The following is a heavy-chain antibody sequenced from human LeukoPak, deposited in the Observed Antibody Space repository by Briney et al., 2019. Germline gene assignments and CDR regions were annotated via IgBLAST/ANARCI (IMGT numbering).Heavy chain of an antibody. D-gene: IGHD3-9*01. CDR1: GGSISSYY. CDR2: IYTSGST. Sequence: SETLSLTCTVSGGSISSYYWSWIRQPAGKGLEWIGRIYTSGSTNYNASLKSRVSMSVDTSKNQFSLKLSSVTAADTAVYYCASTLIPNILTGYYSFDYWGQGTLVTVSS. V-gene: IGHV4-4*07. J-gene: IGHJ4*02. CDR3: ASTLIPNILTGYYSFDY.